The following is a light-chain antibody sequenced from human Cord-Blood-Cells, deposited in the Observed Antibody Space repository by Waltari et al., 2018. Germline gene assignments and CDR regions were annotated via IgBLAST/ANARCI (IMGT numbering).Light chain of an antibody. CDR1: QSVLYSPNNKNY. Sequence: DIVMPQSPDSLAVSLGESATIKRKSTQSVLYSPNNKNYLAWYQQNTGQPHKLLIYWAYTRESGVPARFSGSGSGTDFTLTLSSLQAEDGAVYYCQQYYSTPLTFGGGTKVEIK. CDR2: WAY. J-gene: IGKJ4*01. V-gene: IGKV4-1*01. CDR3: QQYYSTPLT.